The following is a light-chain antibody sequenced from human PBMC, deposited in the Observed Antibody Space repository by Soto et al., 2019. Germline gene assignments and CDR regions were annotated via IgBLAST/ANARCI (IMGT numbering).Light chain of an antibody. CDR1: QSVGSY. Sequence: EIVLTQSPATLSLSPGDRATLSCRASQSVGSYLGWYQQRPGQAPRLLIYDASNRATGIPARFSGSGSGTDFTLTISSLEAEDFAVYYCQQRSDWPSTCGGGTKVEIK. V-gene: IGKV3-11*01. CDR3: QQRSDWPST. CDR2: DAS. J-gene: IGKJ4*01.